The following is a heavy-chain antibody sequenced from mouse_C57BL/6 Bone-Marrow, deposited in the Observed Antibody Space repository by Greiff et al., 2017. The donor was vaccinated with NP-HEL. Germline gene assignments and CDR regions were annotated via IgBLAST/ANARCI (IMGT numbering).Heavy chain of an antibody. CDR3: ALHYCGRSYWYFDV. Sequence: QVQLQQPGAELVKPGASVKLSCKASGYTFTSYWMHWVKQRPGQGLEWIGMIHPNSGSTNYNEKFKSKATLTVDKSSSTAYMQLSSLTSGDSAVYNWALHYCGRSYWYFDVWGTGTTVTVS. CDR1: GYTFTSYW. CDR2: IHPNSGST. V-gene: IGHV1-64*01. D-gene: IGHD1-1*01. J-gene: IGHJ1*03.